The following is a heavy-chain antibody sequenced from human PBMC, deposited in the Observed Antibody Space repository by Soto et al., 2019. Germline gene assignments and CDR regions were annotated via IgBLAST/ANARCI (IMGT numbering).Heavy chain of an antibody. Sequence: GGSLRLSCGASGFTFSTYAMNWVRQAPGKGLEWVSTISVSGGSTYYADSVKGRFTISRDNSINTLHLQMNSLRTEDTAVYYCAKGPSSGWPYFFDYWGQGSQVTVSS. J-gene: IGHJ4*02. D-gene: IGHD6-19*01. CDR1: GFTFSTYA. CDR3: AKGPSSGWPYFFDY. CDR2: ISVSGGST. V-gene: IGHV3-23*01.